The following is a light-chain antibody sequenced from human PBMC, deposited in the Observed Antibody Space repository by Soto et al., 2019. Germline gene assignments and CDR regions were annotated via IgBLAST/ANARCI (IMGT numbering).Light chain of an antibody. CDR3: QQYNIWPYT. Sequence: IVLTQSPATLSVSPGEGATLSCRASQSVSSLLAWYQQKPRQAPRLLIYDTSTRATGIPARFSGSGSGTDFTLTISSLQSEDFAIYYCQQYNIWPYTFGQGTKLEIK. V-gene: IGKV3-15*01. CDR1: QSVSSL. J-gene: IGKJ2*01. CDR2: DTS.